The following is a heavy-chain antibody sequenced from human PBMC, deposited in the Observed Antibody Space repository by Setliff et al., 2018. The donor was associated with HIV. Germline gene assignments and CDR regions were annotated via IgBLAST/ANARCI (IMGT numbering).Heavy chain of an antibody. V-gene: IGHV4-34*01. D-gene: IGHD2-21*01. Sequence: PSETLSLTCAVYGGSFSGYYWSWIRQPPGKGLEWIGEINHSGGTKCNPSLKSRVTISVDTSKNQFSLTLSSVTAADTAMYYCATYAGNGGGKGYWGQGTLVTVSS. CDR3: ATYAGNGGGKGY. J-gene: IGHJ4*02. CDR1: GGSFSGYY. CDR2: INHSGGT.